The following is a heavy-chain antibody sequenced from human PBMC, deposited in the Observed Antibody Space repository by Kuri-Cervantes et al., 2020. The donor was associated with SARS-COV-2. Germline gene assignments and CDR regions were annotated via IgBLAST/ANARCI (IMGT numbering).Heavy chain of an antibody. CDR1: GFTFSSYW. CDR3: ARQNYYDFWSGYSGYFDY. V-gene: IGHV3-7*01. Sequence: GGSLRLSCAASGFTFSSYWMSWVRQAPGKGLEWVANIKQDGSEKYYVDSVKGRFTISRDNAKNSLYLQMNSLRAEDTAVYYCARQNYYDFWSGYSGYFDYWGQGTLVTVSS. CDR2: IKQDGSEK. D-gene: IGHD3-3*01. J-gene: IGHJ4*02.